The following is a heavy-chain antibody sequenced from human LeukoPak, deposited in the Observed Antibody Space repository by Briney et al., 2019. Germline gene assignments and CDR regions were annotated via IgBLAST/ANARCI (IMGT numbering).Heavy chain of an antibody. CDR3: ARDSAWIQFND. D-gene: IGHD5-18*01. Sequence: PGGSLRLSCAASGFTFFSYTMNWVRQAPGKGLEWVSSISSSSSYIYYADSVKGRFTISRNNAKNSLYLQMNSLRAEDTAVYYCARDSAWIQFNDWGQGTLVTVSS. V-gene: IGHV3-21*04. CDR2: ISSSSSYI. CDR1: GFTFFSYT. J-gene: IGHJ4*02.